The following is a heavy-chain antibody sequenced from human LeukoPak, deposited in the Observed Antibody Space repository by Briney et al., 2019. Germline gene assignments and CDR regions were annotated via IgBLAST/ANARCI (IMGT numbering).Heavy chain of an antibody. Sequence: SVXVSCKVSRYTLTELSLHWVRQAHGKGLEWMGGFDPEDGETIYAQKFQGRVTMTEDTSTDTAYMELSSLRSEDTAVYYCATDSSGWQFDYWGQGALVTVSS. CDR3: ATDSSGWQFDY. V-gene: IGHV1-24*01. CDR1: RYTLTELS. CDR2: FDPEDGET. J-gene: IGHJ4*02. D-gene: IGHD6-19*01.